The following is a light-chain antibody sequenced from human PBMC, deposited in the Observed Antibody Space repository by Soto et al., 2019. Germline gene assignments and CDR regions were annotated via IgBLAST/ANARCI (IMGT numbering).Light chain of an antibody. V-gene: IGKV3-15*01. CDR3: QQYNKWPLT. CDR1: QSVSSN. CDR2: HAS. J-gene: IGKJ4*01. Sequence: EIVMTQSPATLSVSPGERATLSCRASQSVSSNLAWYQQKPGQAPRLLIYHASTRATGIPARFSGSGSGTEFTLTISSLQSEDFAVYHCQQYNKWPLTFGGGTKVEIK.